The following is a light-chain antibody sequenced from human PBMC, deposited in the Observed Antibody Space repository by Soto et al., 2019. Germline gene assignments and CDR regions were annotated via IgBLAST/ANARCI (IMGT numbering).Light chain of an antibody. J-gene: IGLJ1*01. CDR1: SSDVGGYNY. CDR2: DVS. CDR3: SSYTSSNSYV. Sequence: QSVLTQPASVYGSPGQSITISCTGTSSDVGGYNYVSWYQQHPGKAPKLMIYDVSNRPSGFSDRFSGSKSGNTASLTISGLQAEDEADYYCSSYTSSNSYVFGTGTKVTVL. V-gene: IGLV2-14*01.